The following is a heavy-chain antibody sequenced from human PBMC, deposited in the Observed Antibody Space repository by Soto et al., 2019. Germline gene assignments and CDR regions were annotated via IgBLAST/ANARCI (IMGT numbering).Heavy chain of an antibody. J-gene: IGHJ5*02. CDR1: GGSISSGGYY. Sequence: QVQLQESGPGLVKPSQTLSLTCTVSGGSISSGGYYWSWIRQHPGKGLEWIGYIYYSGSTYYNPSLKSPVTISVDTSKNQFSLKLSSVTAADTAVYYCAVSGYDHGWFDPWGQGTLVTVSS. CDR3: AVSGYDHGWFDP. CDR2: IYYSGST. D-gene: IGHD5-12*01. V-gene: IGHV4-31*01.